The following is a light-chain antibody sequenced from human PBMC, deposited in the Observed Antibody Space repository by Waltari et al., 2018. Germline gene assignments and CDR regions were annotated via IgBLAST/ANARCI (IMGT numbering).Light chain of an antibody. CDR1: SNDVGPFDR. CDR3: CLYTTNFYV. Sequence: QSALTQPPSVSGSPGQSVTISCTGTSNDVGPFDRVSWYQQPPGTAPKLLIFEVSNRPAGVPDRFSGSASGNPASLTISGLQAEDEADYYCCLYTTNFYVFAPATKVTVL. V-gene: IGLV2-18*01. J-gene: IGLJ1*01. CDR2: EVS.